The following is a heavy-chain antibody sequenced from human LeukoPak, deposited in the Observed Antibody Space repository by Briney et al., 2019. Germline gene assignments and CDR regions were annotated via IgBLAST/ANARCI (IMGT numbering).Heavy chain of an antibody. Sequence: GGSLRLSCAASGFTVSSNYMSWVRQAPGKGLEWVSVIYSGGTTYYADSVKGRFAVSRDNAKNTLYLQMESLRVEDTAIYYCATDWAWGGFDHWGQGALVTVSS. CDR3: ATDWAWGGFDH. D-gene: IGHD3-16*01. J-gene: IGHJ4*02. V-gene: IGHV3-66*01. CDR1: GFTVSSNY. CDR2: IYSGGTT.